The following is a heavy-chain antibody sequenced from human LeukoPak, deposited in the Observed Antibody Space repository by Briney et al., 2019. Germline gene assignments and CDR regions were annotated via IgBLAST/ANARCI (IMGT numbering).Heavy chain of an antibody. CDR2: IYTSGST. CDR1: GGSISSYY. J-gene: IGHJ6*02. CDR3: ARDKRDIVVVPAQPTGMDV. Sequence: SETLSLTCTVSGGSISSYYWSRIRQPAGKGLEWIGRIYTSGSTNYNPSLKSRVTMSVDTSKNQFSLKLSSVTAADTAVYYCARDKRDIVVVPAQPTGMDVWGQGTTVTVSS. D-gene: IGHD2-2*01. V-gene: IGHV4-4*07.